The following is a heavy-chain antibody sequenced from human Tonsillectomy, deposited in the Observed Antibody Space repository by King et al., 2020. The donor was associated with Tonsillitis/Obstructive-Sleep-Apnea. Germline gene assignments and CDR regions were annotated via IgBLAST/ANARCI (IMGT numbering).Heavy chain of an antibody. D-gene: IGHD2-2*01. Sequence: VQLVESGGGLVQPGGSLRLSCAASGFSVSTNYMSWVRQAPGKGLEWVSTIYSDGGGGDTFYADSVTDRFTISRDRSRNTLYLEMTGLRPEDTAVFYCATSPISPSRPFDYWGQGTLVTVSS. CDR2: IYSDGGGGDT. J-gene: IGHJ4*02. CDR1: GFSVSTNY. CDR3: ATSPISPSRPFDY. V-gene: IGHV3-66*01.